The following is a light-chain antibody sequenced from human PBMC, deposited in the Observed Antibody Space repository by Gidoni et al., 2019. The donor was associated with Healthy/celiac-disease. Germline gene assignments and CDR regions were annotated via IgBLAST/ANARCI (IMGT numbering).Light chain of an antibody. V-gene: IGKV1-33*01. CDR3: QQYDNLPWT. CDR2: DAS. J-gene: IGKJ2*02. CDR1: QDISNY. Sequence: DIQLPQSPSSLSASVGDRVTITCQASQDISNYLNWYQQKPGKAPKLLIYDASNLETGVPSRFSGRGSGTDFTFTISSLQPEEIATYYCQQYDNLPWTFGQGTKLEIK.